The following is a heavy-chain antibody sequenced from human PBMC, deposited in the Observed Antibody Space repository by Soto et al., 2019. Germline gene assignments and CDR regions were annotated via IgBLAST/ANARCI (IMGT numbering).Heavy chain of an antibody. Sequence: QVQLVQSGAEVRKPGSSVKVSCKASGGTFNRLAISWVRQAPGQGLEWMGGIIPIFGTPNHAQKFQGRLTITADEATSTVHMELSSLRSEDTAIYYCARGWGEDSSDYFYAYWGQGTLVIVSS. D-gene: IGHD3-22*01. CDR1: GGTFNRLA. CDR2: IIPIFGTP. J-gene: IGHJ4*02. V-gene: IGHV1-69*01. CDR3: ARGWGEDSSDYFYAY.